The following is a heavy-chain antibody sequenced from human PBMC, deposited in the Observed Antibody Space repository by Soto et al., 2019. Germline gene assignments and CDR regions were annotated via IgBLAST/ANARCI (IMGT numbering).Heavy chain of an antibody. CDR3: ARGGGYDILTGYLPFAY. J-gene: IGHJ4*02. Sequence: SQTLSLTCTVAGGSIGSYYWSWIRQTPGKGLEWIGYIYYSGSTNYNPSLKSRVTISVDTSKNQFSLKLSSVTAADTAVYYCARGGGYDILTGYLPFAYWGQGTLVTVSS. CDR2: IYYSGST. V-gene: IGHV4-59*01. CDR1: GGSIGSYY. D-gene: IGHD3-9*01.